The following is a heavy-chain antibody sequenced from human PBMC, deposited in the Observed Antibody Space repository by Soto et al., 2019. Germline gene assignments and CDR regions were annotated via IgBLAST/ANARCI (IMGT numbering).Heavy chain of an antibody. CDR3: ASSLVSTIDY. D-gene: IGHD5-12*01. Sequence: PGGSLRLSCAASGFTFRGSAMHWVRQASGKGLEWVGRIRSKANSYATAYSASVKGRFTISRDDSKNTADLLMNSLKTEDTAVYYCASSLVSTIDYWGQGTLVTVSS. CDR2: IRSKANSYAT. CDR1: GFTFRGSA. V-gene: IGHV3-73*01. J-gene: IGHJ4*02.